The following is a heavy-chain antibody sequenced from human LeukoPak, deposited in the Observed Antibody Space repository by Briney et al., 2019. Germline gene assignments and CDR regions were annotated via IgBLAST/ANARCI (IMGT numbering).Heavy chain of an antibody. CDR2: ISGSGGST. J-gene: IGHJ4*02. V-gene: IGHV3-23*01. CDR3: ARVQVHSSGLDY. D-gene: IGHD3-22*01. Sequence: GGSLRLSCVPSGFSFSNYAMSWVRQAPGKGLEWVSSISGSGGSTHYVDSVKGRFTISRDNSKNTLYLQMNSLRAEDTAVYYCARVQVHSSGLDYWGQGTLVTVSS. CDR1: GFSFSNYA.